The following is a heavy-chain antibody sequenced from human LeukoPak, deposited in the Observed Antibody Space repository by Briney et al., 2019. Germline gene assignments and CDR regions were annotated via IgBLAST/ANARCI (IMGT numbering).Heavy chain of an antibody. CDR3: ARLPGDYLDY. CDR1: GGSISSSSYY. Sequence: SETLSLTCTVSGGSISSSSYYWGWIRQPPGKGLEWIGSIYYSGSTYYNPSLKSRVTISVDTSKNQFSLKLSSVTAADTAVYYCARLPGDYLDYWGQGTLVTVSS. CDR2: IYYSGST. J-gene: IGHJ4*02. V-gene: IGHV4-39*01.